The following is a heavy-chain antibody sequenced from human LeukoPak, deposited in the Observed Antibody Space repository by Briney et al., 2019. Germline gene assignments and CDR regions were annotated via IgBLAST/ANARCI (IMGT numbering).Heavy chain of an antibody. J-gene: IGHJ4*02. CDR3: ARDTPGEDSH. CDR1: GFTFSAYW. V-gene: IGHV3-7*01. CDR2: IKQDGSEE. Sequence: GGSLRLSCSASGFTFSAYWMSWVRQAPGKGLEWVANIKQDGSEEHYVDSVKGRFTISRDNAKNSLYLQMNSLRAEDTAVYYFARDTPGEDSHWGQGTLVTVSS. D-gene: IGHD2-2*01.